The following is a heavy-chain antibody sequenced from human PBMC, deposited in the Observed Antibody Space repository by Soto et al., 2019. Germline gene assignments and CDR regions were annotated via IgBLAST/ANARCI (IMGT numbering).Heavy chain of an antibody. V-gene: IGHV2-5*02. Sequence: QITLKESGPTLVKPAETLTLTCTFSGFSLGTTSMGVGWIRQPPRKALEWLALIYWDNDTRYTPSLKSRLTITKDTSKNQVVLTMTNMDPVDTATYYCARSPYNWFDPWGQGILVTVSS. CDR1: GFSLGTTSMG. J-gene: IGHJ5*02. D-gene: IGHD3-16*01. CDR2: IYWDNDT. CDR3: ARSPYNWFDP.